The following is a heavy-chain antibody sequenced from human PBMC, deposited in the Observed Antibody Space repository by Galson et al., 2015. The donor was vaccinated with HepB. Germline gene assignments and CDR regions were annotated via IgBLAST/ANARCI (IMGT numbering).Heavy chain of an antibody. V-gene: IGHV4-61*02. D-gene: IGHD6-13*01. CDR2: IYTSGST. CDR3: AAGIAAAGTVFWFDP. J-gene: IGHJ5*02. CDR1: GGSISSGSYY. Sequence: TLSLTCTVSGGSISSGSYYWSWIRQPAGKGLEWIGRIYTSGSTNYNPSLKSRVTMSVDTSKNQFSLKLSSVTAADTAVYYCAAGIAAAGTVFWFDPWGQGTLVTVSS.